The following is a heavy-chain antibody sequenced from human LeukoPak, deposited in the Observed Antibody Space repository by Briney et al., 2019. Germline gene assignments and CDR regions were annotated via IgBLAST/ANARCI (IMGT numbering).Heavy chain of an antibody. J-gene: IGHJ6*02. CDR3: ARGLVVVTMTSSIMDV. Sequence: TETLSLTCVVNGGSFTDYYWTWIRQAPGNGLEWVGDIDHRGSINYNPSLKSRVTISVDTSKNQFSLRLSSVTAADTAVYYCARGLVVVTMTSSIMDVWGQGTTVTVSS. V-gene: IGHV4-34*01. CDR1: GGSFTDYY. CDR2: IDHRGSI. D-gene: IGHD3-22*01.